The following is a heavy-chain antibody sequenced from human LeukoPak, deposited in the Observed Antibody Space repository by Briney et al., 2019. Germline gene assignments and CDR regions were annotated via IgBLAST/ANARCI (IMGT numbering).Heavy chain of an antibody. V-gene: IGHV1-2*02. CDR2: IDPPSGVP. D-gene: IGHD2-8*02. CDR1: GYTFTGQF. Sequence: ASVKVSCKASGYTFTGQFIHWLRQAPGRGLEWMGWIDPPSGVPHYAQKFQDTVTMTRDTSISTAYMEVRRLKSDDTAVYYGARSGFGTGFYLDFCGQGTLISVSS. CDR3: ARSGFGTGFYLDF. J-gene: IGHJ4*02.